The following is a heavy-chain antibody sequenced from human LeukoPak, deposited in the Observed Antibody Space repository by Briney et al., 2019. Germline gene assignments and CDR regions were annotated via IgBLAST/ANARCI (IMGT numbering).Heavy chain of an antibody. D-gene: IGHD1-1*01. CDR2: ISWNSGSI. CDR1: GFTFDDYA. Sequence: PGRSLRLSCAASGFTFDDYAMHWVRQAPGKGLEWVSGISWNSGSIGYADSVKGRFTISRDNAKNSLYLQMNSLRAEDTALYYCARDHNRYYFDYWGQGTLVTVSS. V-gene: IGHV3-9*01. J-gene: IGHJ4*02. CDR3: ARDHNRYYFDY.